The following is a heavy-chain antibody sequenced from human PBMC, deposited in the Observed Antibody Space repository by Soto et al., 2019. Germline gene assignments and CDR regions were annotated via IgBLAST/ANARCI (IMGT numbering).Heavy chain of an antibody. V-gene: IGHV3-64*01. J-gene: IGHJ3*02. CDR1: GFTFSSYA. Sequence: EVQLVESGGGLVQPGGSLRLSCAASGFTFSSYAMHWVRQAPGKGLEYVSAISSNGGSTYYANSVKGRFTISRDNSKNTLYLQMGSLRAEDMAVYYCARAGATTDAFGIWGQGTMVTVSS. D-gene: IGHD1-26*01. CDR3: ARAGATTDAFGI. CDR2: ISSNGGST.